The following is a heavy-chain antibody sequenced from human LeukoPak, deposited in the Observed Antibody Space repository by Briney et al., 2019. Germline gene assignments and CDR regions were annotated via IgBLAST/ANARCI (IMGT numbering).Heavy chain of an antibody. D-gene: IGHD6-6*01. CDR3: ARGGLYSSSVHLDY. CDR1: GYTFTTYY. V-gene: IGHV1-18*04. J-gene: IGHJ4*02. Sequence: ASVKVSCKASGYTFTTYYLHWVRQAPGQGLEWMGWISAYNGNTNYAQKLQGRVTMTTDTSTSTAYMELRSLRSDDTAVYYCARGGLYSSSVHLDYWGQGTLVTVSS. CDR2: ISAYNGNT.